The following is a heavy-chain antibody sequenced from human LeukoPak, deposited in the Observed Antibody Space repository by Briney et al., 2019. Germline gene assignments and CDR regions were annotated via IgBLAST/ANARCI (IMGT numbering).Heavy chain of an antibody. CDR1: GFTFSSYW. CDR3: ASGLFLPSDDAFDI. J-gene: IGHJ3*02. CDR2: IKQDGSEK. V-gene: IGHV3-7*01. Sequence: PGGSLRLSCAASGFTFSSYWMSWVRQAPGKGLEWVANIKQDGSEKYYVDSVKGRFTISRDNAKNSLYLQMNSLRAEDTAVYYCASGLFLPSDDAFDIWGQGTMVTVSS. D-gene: IGHD3-22*01.